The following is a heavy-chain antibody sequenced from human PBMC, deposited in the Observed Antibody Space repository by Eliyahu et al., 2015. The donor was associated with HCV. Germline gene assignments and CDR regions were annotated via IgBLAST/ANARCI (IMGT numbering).Heavy chain of an antibody. CDR2: IRHDSGLI. CDR3: ARDRTGGNAAAY. Sequence: EVQLVESGGGLVQPGGSLRLSCASSGFTFSDYSMNWVRQAPGKGLEWVSYIRHDSGLIYYADSVKGRFTISRDNAKNSLYLQMDSVRAEDSAVYHCARDRTGGNAAAYWGQGTLVTVSS. D-gene: IGHD4-23*01. J-gene: IGHJ4*02. CDR1: GFTFSDYS. V-gene: IGHV3-48*04.